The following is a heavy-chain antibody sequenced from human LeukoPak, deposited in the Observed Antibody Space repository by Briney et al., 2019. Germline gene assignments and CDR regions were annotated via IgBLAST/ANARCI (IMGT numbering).Heavy chain of an antibody. D-gene: IGHD6-13*01. J-gene: IGHJ3*02. CDR3: ARRLAATDAFDI. V-gene: IGHV3-48*01. Sequence: SGGSLRLSCAASGFTFSSYSMNWVRQAPGKGLEWISYISSSTNSIYYADPVKGRFTISRDNAQNSLYLQMNSLRVEDTAVYYCARRLAATDAFDIWGQGTMVTVSS. CDR2: ISSSTNSI. CDR1: GFTFSSYS.